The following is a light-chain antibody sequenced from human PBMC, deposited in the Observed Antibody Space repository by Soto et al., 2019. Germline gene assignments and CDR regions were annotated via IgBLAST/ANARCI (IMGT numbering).Light chain of an antibody. CDR3: QHYNSYPMYT. V-gene: IGKV1-5*03. J-gene: IGKJ2*01. Sequence: DIQMTQSPSTLSASVGDRVTITCRASQSISSWLAWYQQKPGKAPKLLIYKASSLESGVPSRFSGSGSGTAFTLTISSLQPDDFATYYCQHYNSYPMYTFGQGTKLEIK. CDR2: KAS. CDR1: QSISSW.